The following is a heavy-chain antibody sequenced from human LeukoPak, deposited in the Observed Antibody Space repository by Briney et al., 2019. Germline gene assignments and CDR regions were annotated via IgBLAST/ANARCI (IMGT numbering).Heavy chain of an antibody. CDR1: GFNLRSFA. CDR3: ARGDTRLGGAFDV. CDR2: TSGDGGTT. J-gene: IGHJ3*01. V-gene: IGHV3-64*01. Sequence: GGSLRLSCAASGFNLRSFAIHWVRQAPGKGLEYVSATSGDGGTTFCASSLQGRCTISRDNSNQMVYLQWGGLKIEDMGLYYCARGDTRLGGAFDVWGQGTMVTVSP. D-gene: IGHD3-16*01.